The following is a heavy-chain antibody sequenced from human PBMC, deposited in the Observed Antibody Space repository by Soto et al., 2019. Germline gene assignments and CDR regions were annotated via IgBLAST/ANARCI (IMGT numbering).Heavy chain of an antibody. CDR1: GFSLTTTGVG. D-gene: IGHD1-26*01. J-gene: IGHJ4*02. CDR3: TQVYGSGSWGWYFHS. CDR2: VFWDGGE. Sequence: QITLRESGPSLVKPTETLTLTCTFSGFSLTTTGVGVGWIRQPPGKALEWLAVVFWDGGERYSPSLKSRVTITEDTSNDQVVCTMTNMDSADTATYYCTQVYGSGSWGWYFHSWGQGTLVTVSS. V-gene: IGHV2-5*02.